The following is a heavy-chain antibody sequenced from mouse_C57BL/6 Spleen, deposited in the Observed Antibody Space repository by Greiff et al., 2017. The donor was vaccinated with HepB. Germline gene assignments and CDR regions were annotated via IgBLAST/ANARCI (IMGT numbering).Heavy chain of an antibody. D-gene: IGHD2-5*01. Sequence: EVKLVESEGGLVQPGSSMKLSCTASGFTFSDYYMAWVRQVPEKGLEWVANINYDGSSTYYLDSLKSRFIISRDNAKNILYLQMSSLKSEDTATYYCAREDYSNFYWYFDVWGTGTTVTVSS. CDR2: INYDGSST. CDR1: GFTFSDYY. CDR3: AREDYSNFYWYFDV. J-gene: IGHJ1*03. V-gene: IGHV5-16*01.